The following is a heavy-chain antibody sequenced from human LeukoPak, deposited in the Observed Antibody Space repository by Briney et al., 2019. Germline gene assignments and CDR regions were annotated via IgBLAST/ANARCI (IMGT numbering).Heavy chain of an antibody. CDR2: ISYDGSNK. CDR3: AREARTRNVLLWFGESILYY. Sequence: GGSLRLSCAASGFTFSSYAMHWVRQAPGKGLEWVAVISYDGSNKYYADSVKGRFTISRDNSKNTLYLQMNSLRAEDTAVYYCAREARTRNVLLWFGESILYYWGQGTLVTVSS. J-gene: IGHJ4*02. CDR1: GFTFSSYA. V-gene: IGHV3-30*01. D-gene: IGHD3-10*01.